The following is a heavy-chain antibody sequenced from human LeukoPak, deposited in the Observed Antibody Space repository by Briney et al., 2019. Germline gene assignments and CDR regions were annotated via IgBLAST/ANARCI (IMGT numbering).Heavy chain of an antibody. Sequence: PSETLSLTCTVSGGSISSYYWSWIRQPPGKGLEWIGYIYYSGSTNYNPSLKSRVTISVDTSKNQFSLKLSSVTAADTAVYYCARAQKESRGHNYDYWGQGTLVTVSS. CDR1: GGSISSYY. CDR3: ARAQKESRGHNYDY. D-gene: IGHD5-12*01. CDR2: IYYSGST. V-gene: IGHV4-59*01. J-gene: IGHJ4*02.